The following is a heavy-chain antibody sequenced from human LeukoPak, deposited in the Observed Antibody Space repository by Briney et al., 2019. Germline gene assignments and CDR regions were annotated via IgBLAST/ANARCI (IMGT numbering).Heavy chain of an antibody. CDR3: ARGPNPGAEYDSSGYYSEYFDY. CDR1: GFTFSSYA. Sequence: GGSLRLSCAASGFTFSSYAMHWVRQAPGKGLEWVAVISYDGSNKYYADSVKGRFTISRGNSKNTLYLQMNSLRAEDTAVYYCARGPNPGAEYDSSGYYSEYFDYWGQGTLVTVSS. J-gene: IGHJ4*02. V-gene: IGHV3-30-3*01. D-gene: IGHD3-22*01. CDR2: ISYDGSNK.